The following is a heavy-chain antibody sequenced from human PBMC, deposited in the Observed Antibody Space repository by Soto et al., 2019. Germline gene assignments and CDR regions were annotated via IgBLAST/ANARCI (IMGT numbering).Heavy chain of an antibody. Sequence: SETLSLTCTVSGGSISSGDYYWSWIRQPPGKGLEWIGYIDYTGSTNYNPSLKSRVTISVDTSKNQFSLRLISVTAADTAVYYCTRQEWLRWWWFDPWGQGTLVTSPQ. CDR1: GGSISSGDYY. D-gene: IGHD5-12*01. CDR3: TRQEWLRWWWFDP. J-gene: IGHJ5*02. CDR2: IDYTGST. V-gene: IGHV4-61*08.